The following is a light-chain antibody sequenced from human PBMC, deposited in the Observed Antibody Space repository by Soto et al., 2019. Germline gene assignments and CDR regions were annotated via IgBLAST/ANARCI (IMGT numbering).Light chain of an antibody. CDR1: SGSIASNY. J-gene: IGLJ2*01. V-gene: IGLV6-57*04. CDR2: EDS. Sequence: NFMLTQPHSVSESPGKTVTISCTRSSGSIASNYVQWYQQRPGSAPTPVIYEDSQRPSGAPDRFSGSIDSSSNSASLTISRLKTEDEADYYCQSFDISNVVFGGGTKVTVL. CDR3: QSFDISNVV.